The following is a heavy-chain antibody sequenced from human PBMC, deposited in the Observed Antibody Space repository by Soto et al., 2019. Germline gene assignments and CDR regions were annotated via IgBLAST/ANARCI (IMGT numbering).Heavy chain of an antibody. D-gene: IGHD2-2*03. CDR1: GFTFSDFA. J-gene: IGHJ4*02. CDR2: IYGGGNGP. CDR3: AKMEGMDPWAYSFDY. Sequence: EVQGLESGGGLVQPGGSLRLSCAATGFTFSDFAMSWVRQAPGKGLEWVSRIYGGGNGPHYADSVKGRVTISRDNSKSTLYLQMNSLRAEDTAVYYCAKMEGMDPWAYSFDYWGQGTLVTVSS. V-gene: IGHV3-23*01.